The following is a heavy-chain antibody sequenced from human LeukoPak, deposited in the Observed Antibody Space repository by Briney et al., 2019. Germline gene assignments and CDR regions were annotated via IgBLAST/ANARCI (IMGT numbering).Heavy chain of an antibody. J-gene: IGHJ5*02. D-gene: IGHD6-6*01. CDR3: ATESSPEYSSSYNWFDP. CDR2: FDPEDGET. Sequence: ASVKVSCKASGYTFTGYYMHWVRQAPGKGLEWMGGFDPEDGETIYAQKFQGRVTMTEDTSTDTAYMELSSLRSEDTAVYYCATESSPEYSSSYNWFDPWGQGTLVTVSS. CDR1: GYTFTGYY. V-gene: IGHV1-24*01.